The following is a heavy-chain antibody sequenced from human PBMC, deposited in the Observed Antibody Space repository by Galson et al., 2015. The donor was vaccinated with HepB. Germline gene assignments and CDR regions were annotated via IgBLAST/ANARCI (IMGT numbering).Heavy chain of an antibody. CDR1: GGSISSYY. V-gene: IGHV4-59*01. CDR3: ARSSLWFGELFPWVGAFDI. CDR2: IYYSGSA. J-gene: IGHJ3*02. Sequence: TLSLTCTVSGGSISSYYWSWIRQPPGKGLEWIGYIYYSGSANYNPSLKSRVTISVDTSKNQFSLKLSSVTAADTAVYYCARSSLWFGELFPWVGAFDIWGQGTMVTVSS. D-gene: IGHD3-10*01.